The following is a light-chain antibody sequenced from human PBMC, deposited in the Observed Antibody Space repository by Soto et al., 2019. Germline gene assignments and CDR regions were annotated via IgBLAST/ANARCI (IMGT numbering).Light chain of an antibody. CDR2: SDN. V-gene: IGLV1-44*01. Sequence: QSVLTQPPSSSGTPGQRVTISCSGSSSXIGSNAVNWYQQLPGTAPKLLIYSDNQRPSGVPDRFSGSKSGTSVSLAISGLQSEDEADYYCASWDARLNGVVFGGGTKLTVL. J-gene: IGLJ3*02. CDR1: SSXIGSNA. CDR3: ASWDARLNGVV.